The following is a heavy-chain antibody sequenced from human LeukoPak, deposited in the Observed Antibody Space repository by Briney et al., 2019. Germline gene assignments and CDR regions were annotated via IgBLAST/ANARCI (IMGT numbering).Heavy chain of an antibody. D-gene: IGHD1-26*01. V-gene: IGHV1-2*02. CDR2: INPNSGGT. CDR1: GYTFTGYY. CDR3: ARDLNRGGPNRMYSESQLKAGY. Sequence: ASVKVSCKASGYTFTGYYMHWVRQAPGQGLEWMGWINPNSGGTNYAQKFQGRVTMTRDTSISTAYMELSRLRSDDTAVYYCARDLNRGGPNRMYSESQLKAGYWGQGTLVTVSS. J-gene: IGHJ4*02.